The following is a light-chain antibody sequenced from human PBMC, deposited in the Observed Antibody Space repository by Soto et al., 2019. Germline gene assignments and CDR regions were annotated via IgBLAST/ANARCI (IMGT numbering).Light chain of an antibody. CDR2: DVS. Sequence: QSALTQPRSVSGPPGQSVSISCSGTSSDVGTYNYVSWYQQHPGKAPKLMIYDVSKRPSGVPDRFSGSKSGNTASLTISGLQAEDEADYYCSSYTSSSTLDYVFGTGTKLTVL. CDR3: SSYTSSSTLDYV. V-gene: IGLV2-11*01. CDR1: SSDVGTYNY. J-gene: IGLJ1*01.